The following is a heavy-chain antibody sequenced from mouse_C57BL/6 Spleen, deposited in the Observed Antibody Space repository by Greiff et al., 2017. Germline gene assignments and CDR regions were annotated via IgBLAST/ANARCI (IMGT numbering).Heavy chain of an antibody. V-gene: IGHV1-84*01. CDR1: GYTFTDYY. J-gene: IGHJ3*01. Sequence: VQLQQSGPELVKPGASVKISCKASGYTFTDYYINWVKQRPGQGLEWIGWSYPGSGNTKYNEKFKGKATLTVDTSSSTAYMQLSSLTSEDSAVYFCARGDYDYDGFAYWGQGTLVTVSA. D-gene: IGHD2-4*01. CDR3: ARGDYDYDGFAY. CDR2: SYPGSGNT.